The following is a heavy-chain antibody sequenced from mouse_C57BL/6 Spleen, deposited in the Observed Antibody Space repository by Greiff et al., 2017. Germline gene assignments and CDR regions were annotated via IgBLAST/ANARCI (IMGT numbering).Heavy chain of an antibody. J-gene: IGHJ4*01. Sequence: EVQGVESGGGLVQPGGSLSLSCAASGFTFTGYYMSWVRQPPGQALEWLGFIRNKANGYTTEYSASVKGRFTISRDNSQSILYLQMNALRAEDSAIYYCARDPVPYAMDYWGQGTSVTVSS. D-gene: IGHD1-1*01. CDR1: GFTFTGYY. CDR3: ARDPVPYAMDY. CDR2: IRNKANGYTT. V-gene: IGHV7-3*01.